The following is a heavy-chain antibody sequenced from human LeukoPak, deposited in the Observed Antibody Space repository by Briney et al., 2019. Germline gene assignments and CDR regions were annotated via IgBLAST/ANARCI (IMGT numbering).Heavy chain of an antibody. J-gene: IGHJ3*02. Sequence: GASVKVSCKVSGKRLSGLSMAWVRQAPGKGLEWMGGFDPEVDKIKFAQKFQGRVTLTEDTSTDTAYMELSSLRSDDTAVYYCATRVLWRILDCFDMWGQGTMVTVSS. V-gene: IGHV1-24*01. CDR1: GKRLSGLS. CDR2: FDPEVDKI. CDR3: ATRVLWRILDCFDM. D-gene: IGHD3-16*01.